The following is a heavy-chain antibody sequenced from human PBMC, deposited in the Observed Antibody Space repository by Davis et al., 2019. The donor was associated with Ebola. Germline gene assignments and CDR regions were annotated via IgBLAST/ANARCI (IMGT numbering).Heavy chain of an antibody. CDR2: IYYSGST. CDR1: GGSISSYY. CDR3: ARATFYYYYSMDV. V-gene: IGHV4-59*01. D-gene: IGHD1-1*01. Sequence: MPGGSLRLSCTVSGGSISSYYWSWIRQPPGKGLEWIGYIYYSGSTNYNPSLKSRVTISVDTSKNHFSLKLSSVTAADTAVYYCARATFYYYYSMDVWGQGTTVTVSS. J-gene: IGHJ6*02.